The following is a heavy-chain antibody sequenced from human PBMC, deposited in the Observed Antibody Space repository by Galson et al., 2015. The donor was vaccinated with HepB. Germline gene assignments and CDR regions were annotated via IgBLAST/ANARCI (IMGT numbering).Heavy chain of an antibody. Sequence: QSGAEVKKPGESLKISCKASGYTFPNQWIAWVRQMHGKGLEWMGIIYPGDSDTRYRPPFQGQVTFSVEKSINTAYLQWSSLKAADTAMYYCARRLDHMLPSRYNLCDPGVQGTLITLSS. J-gene: IGHJ5*02. CDR1: GYTFPNQW. V-gene: IGHV5-51*03. CDR3: ARRLDHMLPSRYNLCDP. CDR2: IYPGDSDT. D-gene: IGHD3-16*01.